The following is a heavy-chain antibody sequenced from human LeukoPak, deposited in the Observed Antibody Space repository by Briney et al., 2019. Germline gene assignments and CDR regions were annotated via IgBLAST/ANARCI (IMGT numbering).Heavy chain of an antibody. J-gene: IGHJ6*03. CDR3: ARSVVNVDYGVYYYYMDV. Sequence: PSQTLSLTCTVSSGSISSSNYYWSWIRQLAGKGLEWIGRFYTTESTNYNPSLKSRVTISVDTSKNQFSLKLSSVTAADTAIYYCARSVVNVDYGVYYYYMDVWGKGTTVTISS. V-gene: IGHV4-61*02. D-gene: IGHD4-17*01. CDR2: FYTTEST. CDR1: SGSISSSNYY.